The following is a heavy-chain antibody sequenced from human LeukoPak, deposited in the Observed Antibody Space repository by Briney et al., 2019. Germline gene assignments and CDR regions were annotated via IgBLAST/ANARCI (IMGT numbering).Heavy chain of an antibody. CDR2: INSDGSST. D-gene: IGHD3-22*01. CDR3: ARDRDSSGYYFSGGDY. J-gene: IGHJ4*02. Sequence: PGGSLRLSFAASGFTFSSYWMHWVRQAPGKGLVWVSRINSDGSSTSYADSVKGRFTISRDNAKNTLYLQMNSLRAEDTAVYYCARDRDSSGYYFSGGDYWGQGTLVTVSS. CDR1: GFTFSSYW. V-gene: IGHV3-74*01.